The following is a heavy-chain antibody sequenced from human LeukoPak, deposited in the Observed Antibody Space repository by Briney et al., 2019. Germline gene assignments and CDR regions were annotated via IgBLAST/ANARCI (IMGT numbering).Heavy chain of an antibody. J-gene: IGHJ4*02. CDR3: AKDPNGDYVGAFDY. D-gene: IGHD4-17*01. CDR1: GFSISIYA. CDR2: ITGSGAGT. V-gene: IGHV3-23*01. Sequence: GGTLRLSCAASGFSISIYAMTWVRRAPGKGLEWVSSITGSGAGTSYADSVKGRFTISRDNSRNTLYLQMNSLRAEDTAIYYCAKDPNGDYVGAFDYWGPGTLVTVSS.